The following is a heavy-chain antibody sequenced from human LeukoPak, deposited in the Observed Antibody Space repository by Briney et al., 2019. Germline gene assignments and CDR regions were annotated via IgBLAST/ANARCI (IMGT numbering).Heavy chain of an antibody. D-gene: IGHD4-11*01. V-gene: IGHV1-24*01. Sequence: ASVKVSCKVSGYTLTELSMHWVRQAPGKGLEWMGGFDPEDGETIYAQKFQGRVTMTEDTSTDTAYMELSSLRSEDTAVYYSATDLLTTVTTEFDYWGQGTLVTVSS. CDR1: GYTLTELS. CDR2: FDPEDGET. J-gene: IGHJ4*02. CDR3: ATDLLTTVTTEFDY.